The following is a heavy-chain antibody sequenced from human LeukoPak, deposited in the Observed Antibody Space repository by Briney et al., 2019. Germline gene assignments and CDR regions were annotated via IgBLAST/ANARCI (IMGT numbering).Heavy chain of an antibody. J-gene: IGHJ4*02. V-gene: IGHV3-7*01. CDR2: IKQDGSDK. Sequence: GGSLRLSCAASGFSFSSYWMSWVRQAPGKGLEWVAYIKQDGSDKYYVDSVKGRFTISRDNAKNSLYLQMNSLRAEDTAVYYCARERTHMTTIDYWGQGTLVTVSS. CDR3: ARERTHMTTIDY. D-gene: IGHD4-17*01. CDR1: GFSFSSYW.